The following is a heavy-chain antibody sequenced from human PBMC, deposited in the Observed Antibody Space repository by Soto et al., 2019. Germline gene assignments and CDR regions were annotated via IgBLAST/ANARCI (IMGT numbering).Heavy chain of an antibody. CDR1: GGAFMGYE. V-gene: IGHV4-34*01. CDR3: ARTRLRYFDWLFYYGMDV. D-gene: IGHD3-9*01. CDR2: INHSGST. J-gene: IGHJ6*02. Sequence: SLAGAVCGGAFMGYEWSWIRLPPGKGVGGIGEINHSGSTNYNPSLKSRVTISVDTSKNQSSLKLSSVTAADTAVYYCARTRLRYFDWLFYYGMDVWGQGTTIT.